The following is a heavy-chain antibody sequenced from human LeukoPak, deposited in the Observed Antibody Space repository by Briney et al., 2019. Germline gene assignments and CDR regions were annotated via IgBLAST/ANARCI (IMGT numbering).Heavy chain of an antibody. CDR3: ARSIAANFDY. CDR2: ISSSSDTI. Sequence: GGSLRLSFAASGFTFNTYSMVWVRQAPGRGLEWVSYISSSSDTIHYTDSVKGRFTISRDNAKNSLYLRMNSLRAEDTAVYYCARSIAANFDYWGQGTLVTVSS. J-gene: IGHJ4*02. CDR1: GFTFNTYS. D-gene: IGHD6-6*01. V-gene: IGHV3-48*01.